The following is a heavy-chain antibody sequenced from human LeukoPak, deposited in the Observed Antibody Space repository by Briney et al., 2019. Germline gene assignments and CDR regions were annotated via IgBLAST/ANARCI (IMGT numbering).Heavy chain of an antibody. CDR1: GFTFSSFG. Sequence: GGSLRLSCAASGFTFSSFGMNWVRQAPGKGLEWVSYISDSSSLTYYADSVKGRFTISRDNAKNSLSLQLNSLRDEDTAVYFCAKVSRGGYGMDVWGQGTTVTVSS. V-gene: IGHV3-48*02. CDR3: AKVSRGGYGMDV. J-gene: IGHJ6*02. CDR2: ISDSSSLT. D-gene: IGHD3-10*01.